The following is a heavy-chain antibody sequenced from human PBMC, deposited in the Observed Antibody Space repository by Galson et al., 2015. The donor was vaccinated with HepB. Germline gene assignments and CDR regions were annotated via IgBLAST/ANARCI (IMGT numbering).Heavy chain of an antibody. D-gene: IGHD2-15*01. J-gene: IGHJ4*02. Sequence: SLRLSCAASGFTFSSYSMNWVRQAPGKGLEWVSSISSSSSYIYYADSVKGRFTISRDNAKNSLYLQMNSLRAEDTAVYYCAREVGVGARFDYWGQGTLVTVSS. CDR1: GFTFSSYS. CDR2: ISSSSSYI. CDR3: AREVGVGARFDY. V-gene: IGHV3-21*01.